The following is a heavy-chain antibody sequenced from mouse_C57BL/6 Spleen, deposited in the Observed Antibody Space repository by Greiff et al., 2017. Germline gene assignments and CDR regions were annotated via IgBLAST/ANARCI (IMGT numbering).Heavy chain of an antibody. CDR3: ARSDDYYAMDD. CDR2: INPGSGGT. J-gene: IGHJ4*01. V-gene: IGHV1-54*01. Sequence: QVQLQQSGAELVRPGTSVKVSCKASGYAFTNYLIEWVKQRPGQGLEWIGVINPGSGGTNYNEKFKGKATLTADKSSSTAYMQLSSLTSEDSAVYFCARSDDYYAMDDWGQGTSVTVSS. CDR1: GYAFTNYL.